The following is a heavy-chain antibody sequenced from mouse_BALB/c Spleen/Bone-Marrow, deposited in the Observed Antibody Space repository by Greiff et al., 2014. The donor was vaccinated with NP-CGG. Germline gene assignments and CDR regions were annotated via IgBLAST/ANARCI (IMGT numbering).Heavy chain of an antibody. D-gene: IGHD2-2*01. J-gene: IGHJ3*01. CDR3: NRGMVTTNAY. CDR1: GFPLPAYY. Sequence: VPLPPSGASLVRSWASVRLSCPASGFPLPAYYLPCVPPRPSLCLSLLCLLAPENGDIVIAPQLQGKATMTADPSSNTAYLQLNSLTSEDAAVYYCNRGMVTTNAYWGQGTLVTVSA. V-gene: IGHV14-4*02. CDR2: LAPENGDI.